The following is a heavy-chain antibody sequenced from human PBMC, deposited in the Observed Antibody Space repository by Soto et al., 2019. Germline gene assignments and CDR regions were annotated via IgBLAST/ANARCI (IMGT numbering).Heavy chain of an antibody. CDR1: GYTFTSYE. CDR2: MNPNSGDT. Sequence: QVQLVQSGAEVKKPGASVKVSCKASGYTFTSYEINWVRQATGQGLEWMGWMNPNSGDTGYAQKFQGRVTMTRNTSLSTAYMGLSSLRSEDTAVYYCGRGELLWFGELLRWGQGTLVTVSS. CDR3: GRGELLWFGELLR. D-gene: IGHD3-10*01. J-gene: IGHJ4*02. V-gene: IGHV1-8*01.